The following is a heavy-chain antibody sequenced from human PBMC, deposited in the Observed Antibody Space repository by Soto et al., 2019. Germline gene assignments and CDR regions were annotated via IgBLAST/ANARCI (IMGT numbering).Heavy chain of an antibody. CDR1: VGSISSYY. Sequence: SDTLSLTCTVSVGSISSYYWIWIRQPPGKGLEWIGYIYYSGSTRYSPSFQGQVTISADKSISTAYLQWSSLKASDTAMYYCARSPYYYYGMDVWGQGTTVTVAS. CDR3: ARSPYYYYGMDV. J-gene: IGHJ6*02. CDR2: IYYSGST. V-gene: IGHV4-59*07.